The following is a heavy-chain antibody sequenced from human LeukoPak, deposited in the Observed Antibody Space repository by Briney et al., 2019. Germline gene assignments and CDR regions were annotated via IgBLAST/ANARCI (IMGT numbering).Heavy chain of an antibody. CDR2: IGGSGTST. J-gene: IGHJ6*02. CDR1: GFTFSSYA. Sequence: PGASLRLSCAASGFTFSSYAMIWVRQAPGKGLEWVSAIGGSGTSTFYADSVKGRFTISRDNSKNTLYLQMNSLRAEDTAVYYCAKTSQGHPPYYCSMDVWGQETTVTVSS. CDR3: AKTSQGHPPYYCSMDV. V-gene: IGHV3-23*01.